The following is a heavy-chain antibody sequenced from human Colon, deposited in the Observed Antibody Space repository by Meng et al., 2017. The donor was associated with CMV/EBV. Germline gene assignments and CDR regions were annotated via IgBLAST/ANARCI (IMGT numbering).Heavy chain of an antibody. D-gene: IGHD2-15*01. Sequence: GSLRLSCAVSGGSITISNWWSWVRQPPGKGLEWIGEFSQSGSTNYSPSLKSRVTMSLDKSKNQFSLQLSSVTAADTAVYYCATQDAFCSVFWGQGALATVSS. CDR1: GGSITISNW. CDR2: FSQSGST. V-gene: IGHV4-4*02. J-gene: IGHJ4*02. CDR3: ATQDAFCSVF.